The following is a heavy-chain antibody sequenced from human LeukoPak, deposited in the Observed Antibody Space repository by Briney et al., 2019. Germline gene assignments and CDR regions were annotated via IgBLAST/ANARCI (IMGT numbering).Heavy chain of an antibody. CDR3: ARGVPYDFWSGYYSGYYYYYYMDV. D-gene: IGHD3-3*01. Sequence: SETLSLTCAVYGGSFSGYYWSWIRQPPGKGLEWIGEINHSGSTNYNPSLKSRVTISVDTSKNQFSLKLSSVTAADTAVYYCARGVPYDFWSGYYSGYYYYYYMDVWGKGTTVTVSS. J-gene: IGHJ6*03. V-gene: IGHV4-34*01. CDR1: GGSFSGYY. CDR2: INHSGST.